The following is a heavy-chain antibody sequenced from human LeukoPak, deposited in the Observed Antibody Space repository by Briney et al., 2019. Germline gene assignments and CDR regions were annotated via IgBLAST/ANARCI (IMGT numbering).Heavy chain of an antibody. CDR2: ISAYSGNT. Sequence: GASVKVSCKASGYTFTSYGISWVRQAPGQGLEWMGWISAYSGNTDYAQKLQGRVTMTTDTSTSTAYMELRSLRSDDTAVYYCARGGGSALRYFDWYGNFDYWGQGTLVTVSS. V-gene: IGHV1-18*01. CDR3: ARGGGSALRYFDWYGNFDY. D-gene: IGHD3-9*01. J-gene: IGHJ4*02. CDR1: GYTFTSYG.